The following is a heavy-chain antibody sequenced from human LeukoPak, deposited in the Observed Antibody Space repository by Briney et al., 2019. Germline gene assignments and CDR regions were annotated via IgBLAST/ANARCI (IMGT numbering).Heavy chain of an antibody. CDR2: ISSSGSTI. V-gene: IGHV3-48*03. CDR1: GFTFSSYE. CDR3: ARSPNYKGYFDY. J-gene: IGHJ4*02. D-gene: IGHD3-10*01. Sequence: RTGGSLRLSCAASGFTFSSYEMNWVRQAPGKGLEWVSYISSSGSTIYYADSVKGRFTISRDNAKNSLYLQMNSLRAEDTAVYYCARSPNYKGYFDYWGQGTLVTVSS.